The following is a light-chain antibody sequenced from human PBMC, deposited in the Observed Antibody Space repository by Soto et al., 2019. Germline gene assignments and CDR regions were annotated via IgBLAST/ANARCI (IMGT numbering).Light chain of an antibody. CDR3: QQYNSYWT. V-gene: IGKV3-11*01. CDR2: DAS. CDR1: QSVRSS. Sequence: EIVLTQSPATLSLSPGERATLSCRASQSVRSSLGWYQQRPGQAPRLLIYDASNTATGVPARFSGSGSGTEFTLTISSLQPDDFAVYYCQQYNSYWTFGQGTKV. J-gene: IGKJ1*01.